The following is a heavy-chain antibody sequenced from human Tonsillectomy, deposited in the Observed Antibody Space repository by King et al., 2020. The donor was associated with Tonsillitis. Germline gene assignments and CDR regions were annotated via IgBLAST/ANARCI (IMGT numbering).Heavy chain of an antibody. Sequence: VQLVESGGGLIQPGGSLRLSCAASGFTVSSNYMSWVRQAPGKGLEWVSVIYSGGSTYYADSVKGRFTISRDNSKNTLYLQMNSLRAEDTAVYYCARDRSIAAAEYYYYYGMDVWGQGTTVTVSS. D-gene: IGHD6-13*01. V-gene: IGHV3-53*01. CDR3: ARDRSIAAAEYYYYYGMDV. J-gene: IGHJ6*02. CDR1: GFTVSSNY. CDR2: IYSGGST.